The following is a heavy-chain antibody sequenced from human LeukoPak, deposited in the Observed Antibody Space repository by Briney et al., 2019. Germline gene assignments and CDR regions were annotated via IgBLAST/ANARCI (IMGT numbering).Heavy chain of an antibody. J-gene: IGHJ3*02. Sequence: PSETLSLTCAVYGGSFSGYYWSWIRQPPGKGLEWIGEINHSGSTNYNPSLKSRVTMSVDTSKNQFSLKLSSVTAADTAVYYCARVIWGYCSSTSCYDVIADAFDIWGQGTMVTVSS. V-gene: IGHV4-34*01. CDR3: ARVIWGYCSSTSCYDVIADAFDI. CDR1: GGSFSGYY. D-gene: IGHD2-2*01. CDR2: INHSGST.